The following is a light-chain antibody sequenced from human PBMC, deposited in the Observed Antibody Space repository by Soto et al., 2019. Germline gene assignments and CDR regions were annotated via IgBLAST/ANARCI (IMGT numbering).Light chain of an antibody. J-gene: IGKJ4*01. Sequence: EIVMTQYPATLSVSPGARATLSCRASQTVSNNLAWDQQKPGQAHRLLFYSSSTRATGVPARFSGSRSGTDFTLTISSLQSEDFAVYYCQQYNSWPLTFGGGTKVETK. V-gene: IGKV3-15*01. CDR1: QTVSNN. CDR2: SSS. CDR3: QQYNSWPLT.